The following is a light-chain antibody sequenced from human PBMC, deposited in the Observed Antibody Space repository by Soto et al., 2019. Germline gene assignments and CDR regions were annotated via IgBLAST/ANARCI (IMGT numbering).Light chain of an antibody. CDR3: QQYISHPYT. J-gene: IGKJ2*01. Sequence: GDRVTITCRASQTTNTWLAWYQQKPGTAPKLLIYDASSLEGGVPSRFSASGSGTEFTLTISSLQPDDLATYYCQQYISHPYTFGQGTKVEI. V-gene: IGKV1-5*01. CDR2: DAS. CDR1: QTTNTW.